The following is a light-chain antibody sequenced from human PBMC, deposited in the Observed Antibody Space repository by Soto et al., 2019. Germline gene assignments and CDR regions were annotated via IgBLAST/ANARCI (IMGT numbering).Light chain of an antibody. J-gene: IGLJ2*01. CDR2: EGS. V-gene: IGLV2-23*01. CDR3: CSYAGSSTVV. CDR1: SSDVGSYNL. Sequence: QSALTQPASVSGSPGQSITISCTGTSSDVGSYNLVSWYQQHPGKAPKLMIYEGSKRPSGVSNRFSGSKSGNTASLTISGLQAEDEADYYCCSYAGSSTVVFGGGTKLPVL.